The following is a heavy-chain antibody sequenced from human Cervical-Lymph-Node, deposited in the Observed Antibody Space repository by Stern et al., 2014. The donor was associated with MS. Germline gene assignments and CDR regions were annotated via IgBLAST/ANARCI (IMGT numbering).Heavy chain of an antibody. Sequence: DQLVESGAEVKKPGSSVKVSCKASGYTFTSYYMPWVRQAPGQGLEWMGIINPSGGSTSYAQKFQGRVTMTRDTSTSTVYMELSSLRSEDTAVYYCARIMVPAGAFDIWGQGTMVTVSS. CDR2: INPSGGST. D-gene: IGHD3-10*01. V-gene: IGHV1-46*01. CDR3: ARIMVPAGAFDI. J-gene: IGHJ3*02. CDR1: GYTFTSYY.